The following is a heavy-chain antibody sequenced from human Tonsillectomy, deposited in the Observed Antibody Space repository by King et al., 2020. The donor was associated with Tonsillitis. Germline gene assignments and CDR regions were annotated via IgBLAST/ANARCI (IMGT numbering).Heavy chain of an antibody. Sequence: LQLQESGPGLVKPSETLSLTCTVSGGSISSSGFCWVWIRQPPGKGLEWIGGIYFFGSTYYNPSLKSRVTISVDTSKNQFSLKLSSVTAADTAVYYCARLSPGYSRSPDDRDYWGQGTLVTVSS. CDR1: GGSISSSGFC. V-gene: IGHV4-39*07. J-gene: IGHJ4*02. D-gene: IGHD5-12*01. CDR2: IYFFGST. CDR3: ARLSPGYSRSPDDRDY.